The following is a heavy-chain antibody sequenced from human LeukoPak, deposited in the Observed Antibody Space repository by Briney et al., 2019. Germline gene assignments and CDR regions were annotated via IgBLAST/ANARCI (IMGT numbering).Heavy chain of an antibody. CDR2: INPKSGGT. D-gene: IGHD1-26*01. V-gene: IGHV1-2*02. J-gene: IGHJ4*02. Sequence: ASVTVSCKTSGYTFTKYYMHWVRQGPGLGFEWMGWINPKSGGTSYAQKFQGRLTMTRDTSISTAYMELSRLGSDDTAIYYCVPSANYYYFDYWGQGTLVTVSS. CDR1: GYTFTKYY. CDR3: VPSANYYYFDY.